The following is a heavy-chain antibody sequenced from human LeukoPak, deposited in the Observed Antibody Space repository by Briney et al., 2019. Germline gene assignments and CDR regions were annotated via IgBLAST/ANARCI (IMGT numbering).Heavy chain of an antibody. CDR3: ARAGQQLVPYYFNY. J-gene: IGHJ4*02. D-gene: IGHD6-13*01. CDR2: ISGSGGST. CDR1: RFTFSNYA. Sequence: PGGSLRLSCGVSRFTFSNYAMSWVRQAPGKGLEWVSGISGSGGSTYYTDSMKGRFTISRDNSKNTLYLQMNSLRADDTAVYFCARAGQQLVPYYFNYWGQGILVTVSS. V-gene: IGHV3-23*01.